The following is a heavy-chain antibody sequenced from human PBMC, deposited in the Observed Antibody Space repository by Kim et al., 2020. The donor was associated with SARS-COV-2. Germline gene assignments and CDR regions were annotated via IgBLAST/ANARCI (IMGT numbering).Heavy chain of an antibody. CDR2: INHSGST. CDR3: ASIVGGPAHPGNWFDP. CDR1: GGSFSGYY. Sequence: SETLSLTCAVYGGSFSGYYWSWIRQPPGKGLEWIGEINHSGSTNYNPSLKSRVTISVDTSKNQFSLKLSSVTAADTAVYYCASIVGGPAHPGNWFDPWGQGTLVTVSS. V-gene: IGHV4-34*01. J-gene: IGHJ5*02. D-gene: IGHD3-22*01.